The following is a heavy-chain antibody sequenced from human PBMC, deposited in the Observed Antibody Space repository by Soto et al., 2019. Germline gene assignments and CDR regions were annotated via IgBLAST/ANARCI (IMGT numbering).Heavy chain of an antibody. D-gene: IGHD5-18*01. Sequence: SRTVSGGTISISDGSWIRQTPGKGLEWIGYIYYSGTTNYNPSLKSRVTISVDTSKNQLSLKLSSVTAADTAVYYCARRYGYSFDYWGQGTLVTVSS. CDR3: ARRYGYSFDY. J-gene: IGHJ4*02. V-gene: IGHV4-59*08. CDR2: IYYSGTT. CDR1: GGTISISD.